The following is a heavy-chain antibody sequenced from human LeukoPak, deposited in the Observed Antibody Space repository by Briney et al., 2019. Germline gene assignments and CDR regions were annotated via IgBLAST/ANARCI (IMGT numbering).Heavy chain of an antibody. CDR1: GFTFSGSA. CDR3: TSRPDGYSNNWFDP. V-gene: IGHV3-73*01. CDR2: IRSKANSYAT. D-gene: IGHD5-24*01. J-gene: IGHJ5*02. Sequence: GGSLKLSCAASGFTFSGSAMHWVRQASGKGLGWVGRIRSKANSYATAYAASVKGRFTISRDDSKNTAYLQMNRLKTEDTAVYYCTSRPDGYSNNWFDPWGQGTLVTVSS.